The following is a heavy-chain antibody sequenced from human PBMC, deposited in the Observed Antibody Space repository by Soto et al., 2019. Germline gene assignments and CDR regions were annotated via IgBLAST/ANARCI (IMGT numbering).Heavy chain of an antibody. CDR2: IYHSGST. D-gene: IGHD6-13*01. CDR3: AAQGRSSWFDP. V-gene: IGHV4-38-2*01. J-gene: IGHJ5*02. CDR1: GYSISSGYY. Sequence: PSETLSLTCAVSGYSISSGYYWGWIRQPPGKGLEWIGSIYHSGSTYYNPSLKSRVTISVDTSKNQFSLKLSSVTAADTAVYYCAAQGRSSWFDPWGQGTLVTVSS.